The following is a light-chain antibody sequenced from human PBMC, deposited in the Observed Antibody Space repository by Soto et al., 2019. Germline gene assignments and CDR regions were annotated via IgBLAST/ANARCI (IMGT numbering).Light chain of an antibody. V-gene: IGLV2-14*01. Sequence: QSALTQPASVSGSPGQSITISCTGTSSDVGDFKYVSWYRQHPGRAPKFMIYEVINRPSGVSNRFSGSKSGNTASLTISGLQAEDEADYYCSSYTNNKTWVFGGGTQLTVL. J-gene: IGLJ3*02. CDR1: SSDVGDFKY. CDR3: SSYTNNKTWV. CDR2: EVI.